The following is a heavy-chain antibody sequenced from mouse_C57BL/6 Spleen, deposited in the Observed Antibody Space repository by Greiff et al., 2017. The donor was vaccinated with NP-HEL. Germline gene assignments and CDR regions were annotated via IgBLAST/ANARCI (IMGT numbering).Heavy chain of an antibody. CDR1: GYTFTSYW. D-gene: IGHD1-1*01. Sequence: QVQLKQPGAELVRPGTSVKLSCKASGYTFTSYWMHWVKQRPGQGLEWIGVIDPSDSYTNYNQKFKGKATLTVDTSSSTAYMQLSSLTSEDSAVYYCARSAYGSSYAMDYWGQGTSVTVSS. V-gene: IGHV1-59*01. CDR3: ARSAYGSSYAMDY. CDR2: IDPSDSYT. J-gene: IGHJ4*01.